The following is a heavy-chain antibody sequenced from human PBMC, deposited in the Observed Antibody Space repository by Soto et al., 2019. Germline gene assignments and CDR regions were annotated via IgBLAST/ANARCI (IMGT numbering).Heavy chain of an antibody. CDR2: INHRGSS. CDR1: GGSLSGYY. Sequence: SETLSLTCAANGGSLSGYYWSWIRQSPGKGLEWIGEINHRGSSDYNPSFKSRVTISIDTSKNQFSLKLSSVTATDTAVYYCARQRTTVVTQAYFDHWGQGALVTVSS. J-gene: IGHJ4*02. CDR3: ARQRTTVVTQAYFDH. D-gene: IGHD2-21*02. V-gene: IGHV4-34*01.